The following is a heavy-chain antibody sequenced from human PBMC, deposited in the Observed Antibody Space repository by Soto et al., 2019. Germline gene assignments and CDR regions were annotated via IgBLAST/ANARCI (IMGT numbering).Heavy chain of an antibody. CDR3: ARDVRIALMGVAYNWFDP. J-gene: IGHJ5*02. D-gene: IGHD6-13*01. V-gene: IGHV3-7*01. CDR2: IKQDGSEK. CDR1: GFTFSSYW. Sequence: PGGSLRLSCAASGFTFSSYWMSWVRQAPGRGLEWVANIKQDGSEKYYVDSVKGRFTISRDNAKNSLYLQMNSLRAEDTAVYYCARDVRIALMGVAYNWFDPWGQGTLVTVSS.